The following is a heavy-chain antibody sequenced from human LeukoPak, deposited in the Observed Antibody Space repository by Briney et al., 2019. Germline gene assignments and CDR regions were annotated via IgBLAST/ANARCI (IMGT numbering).Heavy chain of an antibody. Sequence: GGSLRLSCAASGFTFSSYSMNWVRQAPGKGLEWVSSISSSSGYIYYADSVKGRLTISRDNAKNSLYLQMNSLRAEDTAVYYCASYSAYGSDAFDIWGQGTMVTVSS. J-gene: IGHJ3*02. CDR1: GFTFSSYS. D-gene: IGHD2-15*01. V-gene: IGHV3-21*01. CDR2: ISSSSGYI. CDR3: ASYSAYGSDAFDI.